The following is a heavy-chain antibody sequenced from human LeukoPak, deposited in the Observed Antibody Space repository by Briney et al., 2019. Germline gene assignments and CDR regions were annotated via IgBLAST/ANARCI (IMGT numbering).Heavy chain of an antibody. J-gene: IGHJ3*02. V-gene: IGHV4-61*02. CDR3: ARVGVYCSSISCSYDAFDI. CDR1: GGSISSGSYY. Sequence: SQTLSLTCTVSGGSISSGSYYWSWIRQPAGKGLEWIGRIYTSGSTNYNPSLKSRVTMPVDTSKNQFSLKLSSVTAADTAVYCWARVGVYCSSISCSYDAFDIWGQGAMGTVSS. CDR2: IYTSGST. D-gene: IGHD2-2*01.